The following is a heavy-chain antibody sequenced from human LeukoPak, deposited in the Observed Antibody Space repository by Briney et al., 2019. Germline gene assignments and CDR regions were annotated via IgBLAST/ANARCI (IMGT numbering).Heavy chain of an antibody. Sequence: GGSLRLSCAASGFTFSDYYMSWIRQAPGKGLEWVSSIYSAGATHYAESVKGRFTISRDNSKNTLYLQMNSLRAEDMAVYYCARIEWERLGRAFDIWGQGTMVTVSS. CDR2: IYSAGAT. J-gene: IGHJ3*02. CDR3: ARIEWERLGRAFDI. D-gene: IGHD1-26*01. V-gene: IGHV3-53*01. CDR1: GFTFSDYY.